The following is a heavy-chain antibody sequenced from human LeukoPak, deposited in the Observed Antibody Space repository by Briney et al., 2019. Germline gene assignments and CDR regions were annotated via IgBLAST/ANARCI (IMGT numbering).Heavy chain of an antibody. V-gene: IGHV4-39*01. D-gene: IGHD2-2*01. J-gene: IGHJ4*02. CDR1: GGSISSSSYY. Sequence: SETLSLTCTVSGGSISSSSYYWGWIRQPPGKGLEWIGSIYYSGSTYYNPSLKSRVTISVDTSKNQFSLKLSSVTAADTAVYYCVRRAALRSATYFDYWGQGTLVTVSS. CDR2: IYYSGST. CDR3: VRRAALRSATYFDY.